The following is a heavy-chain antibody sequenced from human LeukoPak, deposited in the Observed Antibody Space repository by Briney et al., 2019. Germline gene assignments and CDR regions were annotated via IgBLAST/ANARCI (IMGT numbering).Heavy chain of an antibody. V-gene: IGHV4-59*08. CDR3: ARRARDGFSAELDY. J-gene: IGHJ4*02. CDR1: GGSISSYY. D-gene: IGHD5-24*01. Sequence: SETLSLTCTVSGGSISSYYWSWIRQPPGKGLEWIGYSYYSGSTNYNPSLKSRVTISVDTSKNQFSLKLSSVTAADTAVYYCARRARDGFSAELDYWSQGTLVTVSS. CDR2: SYYSGST.